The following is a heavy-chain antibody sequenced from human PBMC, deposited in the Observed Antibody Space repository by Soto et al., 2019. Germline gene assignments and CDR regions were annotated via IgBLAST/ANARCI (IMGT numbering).Heavy chain of an antibody. V-gene: IGHV3-33*01. CDR1: GVRFSLYG. CDR3: ARSPYTTGYHYGMDV. J-gene: IGHJ6*02. CDR2: IWYDGSNK. D-gene: IGHD3-9*01. Sequence: GGSLRLGCASGGVRFSLYGMHWVRPAPGKGLEWVAVIWYDGSNKYYADSVKGRFTISRDNSKNTLYLQMNSLRAEDTAVYYCARSPYTTGYHYGMDVWGQGTKVTVSS.